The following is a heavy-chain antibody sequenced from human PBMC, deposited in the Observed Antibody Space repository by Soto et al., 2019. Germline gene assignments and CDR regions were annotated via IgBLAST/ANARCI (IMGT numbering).Heavy chain of an antibody. Sequence: GASVKVSCKASGYTFTSYGISWVRQAPGQGLEWMGWISAYNGNTNYAQKLQGRVTMTTDTSTSTAYMELRSLRSDDTAVYYCARDPLPCSGGSCYLDYYYYGMDVWGQGTTVTVSS. D-gene: IGHD2-15*01. V-gene: IGHV1-18*01. CDR3: ARDPLPCSGGSCYLDYYYYGMDV. CDR2: ISAYNGNT. CDR1: GYTFTSYG. J-gene: IGHJ6*02.